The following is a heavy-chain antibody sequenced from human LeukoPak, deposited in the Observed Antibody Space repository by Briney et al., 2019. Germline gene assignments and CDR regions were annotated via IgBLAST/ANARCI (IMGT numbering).Heavy chain of an antibody. V-gene: IGHV3-23*01. CDR2: ISSSGDST. D-gene: IGHD3-16*01. CDR1: GFTFSSTA. Sequence: PGGSLRLSCAASGFTFSSTAMSWVRQAPGKGLEWVSGISSSGDSTYYADSVKGRFTISRDNSKNTLNLQMNSLRAEDTAVYYCAKDISYDYRFDYWGQGTLVTVSS. J-gene: IGHJ4*02. CDR3: AKDISYDYRFDY.